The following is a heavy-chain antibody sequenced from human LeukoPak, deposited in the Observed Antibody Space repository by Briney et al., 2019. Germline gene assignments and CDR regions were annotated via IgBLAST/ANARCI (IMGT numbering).Heavy chain of an antibody. CDR2: INEGSNLK. D-gene: IGHD3-3*01. CDR3: ARLREIPVFGVVTKSTSYFDY. J-gene: IGHJ4*02. CDR1: GFTFSSYW. V-gene: IGHV3-7*01. Sequence: GGSLRLSCAASGFTFSSYWMSWVRQAPGKGLEWVANINEGSNLKMYVDSVKGRFTISRDYTTNSLYLQMDSLRAEDTAVYYCARLREIPVFGVVTKSTSYFDYWGQGTLVTVSS.